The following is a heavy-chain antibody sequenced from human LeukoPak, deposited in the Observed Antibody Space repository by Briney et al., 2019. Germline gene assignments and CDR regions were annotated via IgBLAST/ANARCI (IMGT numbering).Heavy chain of an antibody. CDR3: ARGLGYCSSVSCYQYNWFDP. J-gene: IGHJ5*02. CDR1: GGSISSYY. CDR2: IYTSGST. Sequence: SETLSLTCTGSGGSISSYYWSWIRQPAGKGLEWIGRIYTSGSTYYNPSLKGRVTISVDTSKNHFSLELSSVTAADTAVYYCARGLGYCSSVSCYQYNWFDPWGQGTLVTVSS. D-gene: IGHD2-2*01. V-gene: IGHV4-4*07.